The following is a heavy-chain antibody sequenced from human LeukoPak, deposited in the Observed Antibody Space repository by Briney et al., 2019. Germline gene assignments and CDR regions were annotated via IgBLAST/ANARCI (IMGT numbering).Heavy chain of an antibody. V-gene: IGHV4-4*07. CDR2: NYTSGST. J-gene: IGHJ3*02. CDR3: AGEVGGSDAFDI. CDR1: GGSISSYY. Sequence: SETLSLTCTVSGGSISSYYWSWIRQPAGRGLEWIGRNYTSGSTYSNPSLKSRVTVSVDTSNNQFSLRLSSVTAADTAVYYCAGEVGGSDAFDIWGQGTMVTVSS. D-gene: IGHD1-26*01.